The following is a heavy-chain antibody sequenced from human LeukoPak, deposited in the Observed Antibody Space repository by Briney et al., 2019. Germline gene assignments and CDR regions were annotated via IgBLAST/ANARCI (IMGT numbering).Heavy chain of an antibody. J-gene: IGHJ4*02. CDR2: ISVSGYST. D-gene: IGHD3-3*01. V-gene: IGHV3-23*01. CDR3: AKIFGVVMLTEFDY. CDR1: GFTFSTSA. Sequence: HPGASLRLSCAASGFTFSTSAMGWVRQAPGKGLEWVSGISVSGYSTYYAESVKGRFTISRDNSKNTLYLQMNSLRAEDTAVYYCAKIFGVVMLTEFDYWAREPWSPSPQ.